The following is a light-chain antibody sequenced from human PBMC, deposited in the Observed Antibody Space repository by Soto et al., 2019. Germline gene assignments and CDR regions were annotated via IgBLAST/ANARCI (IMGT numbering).Light chain of an antibody. CDR1: QDISNR. Sequence: DIQMTQSPSSLSASVGDRITITCQASQDISNRLNWYHQKPGKAPNLLIYDASNLAAGVPSGFSGSGSGTDFTFTISSLQPEDIGTYYCQHCFTVPYTFGQGTKVDI. CDR2: DAS. V-gene: IGKV1-33*01. J-gene: IGKJ2*01. CDR3: QHCFTVPYT.